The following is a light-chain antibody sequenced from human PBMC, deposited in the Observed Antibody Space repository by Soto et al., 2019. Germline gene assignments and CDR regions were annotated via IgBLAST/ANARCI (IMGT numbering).Light chain of an antibody. CDR1: QSVSSY. CDR2: DAS. CDR3: QQRSNWPPWT. V-gene: IGKV3-11*01. Sequence: EIVLTQSPATLSLSPGERATLSCRASQSVSSYLAWYQQKPGQAPRLLIYDASNRATGIPARFSGSGSGTDFTLTISSLEPEHFAVYYCQQRSNWPPWTFGQGTQVEIK. J-gene: IGKJ1*01.